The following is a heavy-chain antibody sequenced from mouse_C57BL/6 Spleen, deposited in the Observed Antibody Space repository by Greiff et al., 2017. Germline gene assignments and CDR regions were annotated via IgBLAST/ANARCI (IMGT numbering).Heavy chain of an antibody. CDR1: GFTFTDYY. CDR2: IRNKANGYTT. CDR3: ASSYYGSSYGYFDV. V-gene: IGHV7-3*01. D-gene: IGHD1-1*01. J-gene: IGHJ1*03. Sequence: EVHLVESGGGLVQPGGSLSLSCAASGFTFTDYYMSWVRQPPGKALEWLGFIRNKANGYTTEYSASVKGRFTISRDNSPSILYLQMNARRAEDSATYYCASSYYGSSYGYFDVWGTGTTVTVSS.